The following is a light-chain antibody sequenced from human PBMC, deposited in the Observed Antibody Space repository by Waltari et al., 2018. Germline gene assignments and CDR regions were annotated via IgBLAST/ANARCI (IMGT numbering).Light chain of an antibody. Sequence: QSVLTQPPSASGTPGQRVTIYCSGSSSNIGRNVVNWYQQVPGTTPKLLIYRNDQRPSGVPDRFSGSKSGTSASLAISGLRPEDEAEYYCASWDDSLNGRWEFGGGTKVTVL. CDR2: RND. CDR1: SSNIGRNV. J-gene: IGLJ3*02. CDR3: ASWDDSLNGRWE. V-gene: IGLV1-44*01.